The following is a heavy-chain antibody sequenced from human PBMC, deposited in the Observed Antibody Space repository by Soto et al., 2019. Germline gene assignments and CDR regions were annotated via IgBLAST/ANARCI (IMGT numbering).Heavy chain of an antibody. CDR1: GCTVTTYW. CDR2: IDPSDSYT. J-gene: IGHJ3*02. V-gene: IGHV5-10-1*01. Sequence: RGESLKISCKGSGCTVTTYWISWVRQMPGKGLEWMGRIDPSDSYTTYSPSFQGHVTISVDKSIRTAYLQWSILKASYSAMYYYAFLGRGSTWSCDPYDIWGQGTMVTVSS. CDR3: AFLGRGSTWSCDPYDI. D-gene: IGHD6-13*01.